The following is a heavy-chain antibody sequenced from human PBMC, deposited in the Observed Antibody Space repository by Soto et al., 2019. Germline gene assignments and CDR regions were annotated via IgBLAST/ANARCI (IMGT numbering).Heavy chain of an antibody. CDR3: AKEGITGTTFFDY. Sequence: GGSLRLSCAASGFTFSNYAMNWVRQSPGKGLEWASVISGSGGSTSYADSVKGRFTISRDNSKNTVYLQMNSLRAEDTAVYYCAKEGITGTTFFDYWGQGTLVTVSS. CDR2: ISGSGGST. V-gene: IGHV3-23*01. J-gene: IGHJ4*02. CDR1: GFTFSNYA. D-gene: IGHD1-20*01.